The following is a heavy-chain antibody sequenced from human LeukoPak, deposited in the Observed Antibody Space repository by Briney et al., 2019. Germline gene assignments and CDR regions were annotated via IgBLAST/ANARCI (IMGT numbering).Heavy chain of an antibody. CDR2: IYYSGST. V-gene: IGHV4-31*03. CDR1: GGSISSGGYY. Sequence: TLXLTCTVSGGSISSGGYYWSWIRQHPGKGLEWIGYIYYSGSTYYNPSLKSRVTISVDTSKNEFSLKLSSVTAADTAVYYCARDRRVGSGSYYGPDYYYYGMDVWGQGTTVTVSS. CDR3: ARDRRVGSGSYYGPDYYYYGMDV. J-gene: IGHJ6*02. D-gene: IGHD3-10*01.